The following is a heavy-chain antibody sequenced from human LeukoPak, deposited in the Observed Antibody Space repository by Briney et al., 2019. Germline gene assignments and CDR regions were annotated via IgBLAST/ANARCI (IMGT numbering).Heavy chain of an antibody. CDR3: ARGPSSSWPSDAFDI. CDR1: GGSISSYY. Sequence: SETLSLTCTVSGGSISSYYRSWIRQPPGKGLEWIGEINHSGSTNYNPSLKSRVTISVDTSKNQFSLKLSSVTAADTAVYYCARGPSSSWPSDAFDIWGQGTMVTVSS. CDR2: INHSGST. V-gene: IGHV4-34*01. D-gene: IGHD6-13*01. J-gene: IGHJ3*02.